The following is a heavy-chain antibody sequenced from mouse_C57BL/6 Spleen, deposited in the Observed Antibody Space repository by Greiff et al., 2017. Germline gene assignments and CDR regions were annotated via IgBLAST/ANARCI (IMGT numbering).Heavy chain of an antibody. Sequence: QVQLKESGAELVKPGASVKLSCKASGYTFTEYTIHWVKQRSGQGLEWIGWFYPGSGSIKYNEKFKDKATLTADKSSSTVYMELSRLTSEDSAVYCCARHEDGVYYFDYWGQGTTLTVSS. CDR2: FYPGSGSI. V-gene: IGHV1-62-2*01. J-gene: IGHJ2*01. CDR3: ARHEDGVYYFDY. CDR1: GYTFTEYT.